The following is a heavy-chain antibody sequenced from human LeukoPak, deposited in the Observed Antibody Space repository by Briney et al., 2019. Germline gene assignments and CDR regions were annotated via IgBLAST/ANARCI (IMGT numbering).Heavy chain of an antibody. J-gene: IGHJ1*01. D-gene: IGHD3-22*01. CDR1: GFTFSSYW. V-gene: IGHV3-74*01. CDR2: INSDGSST. Sequence: PRGSLRLSCAASGFTFSSYWMHRVRQAPGKGLVWVSRINSDGSSTSYADSVKGRFTISRDNAKNTLYLQMNSLRAEDTAVYYCARDSEGSYYDSSGYYYGEYFQHWGQGTLVTVSS. CDR3: ARDSEGSYYDSSGYYYGEYFQH.